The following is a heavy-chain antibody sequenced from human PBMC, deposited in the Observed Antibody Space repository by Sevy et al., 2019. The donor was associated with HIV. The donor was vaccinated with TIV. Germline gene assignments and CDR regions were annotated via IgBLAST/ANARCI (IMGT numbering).Heavy chain of an antibody. Sequence: ASVKVSCKASGYNFYIHWVRQAPEQGLEWMGRVTPNSGATTYAQRFQGRVAMTMDTSISTAYMELSGLKSDDTAIYYCAGQSLGWYNWFDPWGQGTLVTVSS. CDR1: GYNFY. D-gene: IGHD6-19*01. J-gene: IGHJ5*02. CDR3: AGQSLGWYNWFDP. CDR2: VTPNSGAT. V-gene: IGHV1-2*06.